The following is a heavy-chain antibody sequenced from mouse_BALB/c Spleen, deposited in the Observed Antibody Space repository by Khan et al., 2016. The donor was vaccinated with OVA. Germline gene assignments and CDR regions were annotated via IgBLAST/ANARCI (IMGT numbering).Heavy chain of an antibody. Sequence: EVELVESGGGLVKPGGSLKLSCAASGFTFSDYYMYWVRQTPEKRLEWVATISDGGTYIYYPDNVKGRFTISRDNAKNHLYLQMSSLKSEDTAIDYCTRGYYGDPFAYWGQGTLVTVSA. D-gene: IGHD2-13*01. J-gene: IGHJ3*01. CDR1: GFTFSDYY. V-gene: IGHV5-4*02. CDR3: TRGYYGDPFAY. CDR2: ISDGGTYI.